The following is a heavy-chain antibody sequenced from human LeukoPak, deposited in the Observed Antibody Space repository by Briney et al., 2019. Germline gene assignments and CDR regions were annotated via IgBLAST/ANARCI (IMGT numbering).Heavy chain of an antibody. V-gene: IGHV1-69*05. CDR1: GGSFRSST. D-gene: IGHD3-3*01. J-gene: IGHJ5*02. CDR3: ARGPLHVALSSGSLKWLVP. CDR2: IIPIFGTA. Sequence: GASVKVSCKASGGSFRSSTFAWVRQAPGRGLEWMGGIIPIFGTANYALEFQGRATITTDESTSTVYMELSSLRSEDTAMYYCARGPLHVALSSGSLKWLVPWGQGSLVTVSS.